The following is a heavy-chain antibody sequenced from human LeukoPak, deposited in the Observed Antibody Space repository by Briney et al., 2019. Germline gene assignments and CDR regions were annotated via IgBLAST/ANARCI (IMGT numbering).Heavy chain of an antibody. CDR1: GFTVSSNY. CDR2: ISSGSSYI. Sequence: GGSLRLSCAASGFTVSSNYMSWVRQAPGKGLEWVSSISSGSSYIYYADSVKGRFTISRDNAKNSLYLQMNSLRAEETAVYYCARRGIYSSGWYFDYWGQGTLVTVSS. D-gene: IGHD6-19*01. V-gene: IGHV3-21*01. J-gene: IGHJ4*02. CDR3: ARRGIYSSGWYFDY.